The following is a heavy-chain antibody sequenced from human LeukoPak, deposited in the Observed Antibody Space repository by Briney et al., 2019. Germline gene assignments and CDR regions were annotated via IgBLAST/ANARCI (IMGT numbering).Heavy chain of an antibody. J-gene: IGHJ5*02. CDR3: ARADYYGSGSYYNELWFDP. Sequence: ASVKVSCKATGYTFTGYYMHWVRQAPGQGLEWMGWINPNSGGTNYAQKFQGRVTMTRDTSISTAYMELSRLRSDDTAVYYCARADYYGSGSYYNELWFDPWGQGTLVTVSS. V-gene: IGHV1-2*02. CDR1: GYTFTGYY. D-gene: IGHD3-10*01. CDR2: INPNSGGT.